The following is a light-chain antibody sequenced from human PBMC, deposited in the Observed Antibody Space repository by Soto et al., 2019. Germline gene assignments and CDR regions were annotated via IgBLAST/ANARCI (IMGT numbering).Light chain of an antibody. CDR1: ERVSNN. CDR3: QQYNNWTPIT. CDR2: GAS. V-gene: IGKV3-15*01. Sequence: RVLTSAPGTLYMSHGARATLSCRASERVSNNLAWYQQKPGQAPRLLIYGASTRATGIPARFSGSGSETEFTLTISSLQSEDFGVYYCQQYNNWTPITFGQGTLL. J-gene: IGKJ5*01.